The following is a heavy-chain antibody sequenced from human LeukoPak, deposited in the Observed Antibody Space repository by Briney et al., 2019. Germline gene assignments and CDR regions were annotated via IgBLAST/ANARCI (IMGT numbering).Heavy chain of an antibody. CDR1: GGSFSGYY. CDR2: INHSGST. Sequence: PSETLSLTCAVYGGSFSGYYWSWIRQPPGKGLEWIGEINHSGSTNYNPSLKSRVTISVDTSKNQFSLKLSSVTAADTAVYYCASRPGARRGPAYHPKNGPYFDYWGQGTLVTVSS. CDR3: ASRPGARRGPAYHPKNGPYFDY. V-gene: IGHV4-34*01. J-gene: IGHJ4*02. D-gene: IGHD1-26*01.